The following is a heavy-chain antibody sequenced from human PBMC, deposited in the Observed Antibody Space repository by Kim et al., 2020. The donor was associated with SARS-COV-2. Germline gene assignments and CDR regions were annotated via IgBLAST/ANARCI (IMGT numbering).Heavy chain of an antibody. Sequence: GGSLRLSCAASGFSFSSFAMNWVRQAPGKGLEWVSYISGSGRYIFYADSVKGRFTISRDKAKNSLYLQMNSLRDEDTAVYYCARDCGRGYGIDYWGQGTLVTVSS. D-gene: IGHD5-12*01. CDR2: ISGSGRYI. J-gene: IGHJ4*02. CDR1: GFSFSSFA. V-gene: IGHV3-21*05. CDR3: ARDCGRGYGIDY.